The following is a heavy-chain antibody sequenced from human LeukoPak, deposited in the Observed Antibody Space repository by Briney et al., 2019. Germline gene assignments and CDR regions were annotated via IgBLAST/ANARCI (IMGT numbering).Heavy chain of an antibody. CDR1: GFTFSSYS. D-gene: IGHD3-9*01. CDR2: IISSGPYI. Sequence: GGSLRLSCAASGFTFSSYSMNWVRQAPGKGLEWVSSIISSGPYIYYADSVKGRFTISRDNARNSLSLQMNSLRVEDTAVYYCARDGDILTGYYFDYWGQGTLVTVSS. J-gene: IGHJ4*02. V-gene: IGHV3-21*01. CDR3: ARDGDILTGYYFDY.